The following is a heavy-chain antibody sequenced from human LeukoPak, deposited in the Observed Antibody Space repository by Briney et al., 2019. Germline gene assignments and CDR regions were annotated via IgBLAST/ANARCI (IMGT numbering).Heavy chain of an antibody. CDR3: ATDSYYDILTGFS. V-gene: IGHV3-21*04. CDR2: ISSSSSYI. Sequence: PGGSLRLSCAASGFTFSSYSMNWVRQAPGKGLEWVSSISSSSSYIYYADSVKGRFTISRDNAKNSLYLQMNSLRAEDTAVYYCATDSYYDILTGFSWGQGTLVTVSS. CDR1: GFTFSSYS. D-gene: IGHD3-9*01. J-gene: IGHJ5*02.